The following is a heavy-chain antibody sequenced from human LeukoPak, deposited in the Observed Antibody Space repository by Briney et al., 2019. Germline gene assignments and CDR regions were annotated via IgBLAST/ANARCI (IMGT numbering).Heavy chain of an antibody. CDR3: ARFIRGYDFWSGYYPYFDY. CDR2: INPNSGGT. J-gene: IGHJ4*02. Sequence: GASVKVSXKASGYTFTGYYMHWVRQAPGQGLEWMGRINPNSGGTNHAQKFQGRVTMTRDTSISTAYMELSRLRSDDTAVYYCARFIRGYDFWSGYYPYFDYWGQGTLVTVSS. V-gene: IGHV1-2*06. D-gene: IGHD3-3*01. CDR1: GYTFTGYY.